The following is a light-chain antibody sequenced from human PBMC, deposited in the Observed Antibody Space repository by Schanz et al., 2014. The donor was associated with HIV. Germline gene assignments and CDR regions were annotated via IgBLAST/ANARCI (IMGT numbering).Light chain of an antibody. Sequence: QSALTQPVSVSGSPGQSITISCTGTSSDVGGYNYVSWYQQHPGKPPKLMIYDVSNRPSGVSNRFSGSKSGNTASLTISGLQAEDEADYYCASYANSDTWVFGGGTKLTVL. J-gene: IGLJ3*02. CDR1: SSDVGGYNY. CDR3: ASYANSDTWV. CDR2: DVS. V-gene: IGLV2-14*01.